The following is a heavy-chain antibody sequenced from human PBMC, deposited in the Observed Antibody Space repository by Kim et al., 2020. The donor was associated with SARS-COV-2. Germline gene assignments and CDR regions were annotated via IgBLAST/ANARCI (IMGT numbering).Heavy chain of an antibody. V-gene: IGHV3-64D*09. CDR1: GFTFSTYA. D-gene: IGHD1-20*01. Sequence: GGSLRLSCAASGFTFSTYAMNWVRQAPGKGLEWISRINYNRDGRDYADSVKGRFTISRDNSKNKVYLQLSSLRGKATEAYDYVHASNWNDGGCGGMDDGG. CDR3: VHASNWNDGGCGGMDD. CDR2: INYNRDGR. J-gene: IGHJ6*01.